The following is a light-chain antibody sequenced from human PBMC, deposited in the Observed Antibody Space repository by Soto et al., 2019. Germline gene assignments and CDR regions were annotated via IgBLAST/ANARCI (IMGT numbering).Light chain of an antibody. CDR1: QSLLHITGEPF. CDR3: MQSTQLPPT. J-gene: IGKJ5*01. V-gene: IGKV2D-29*02. CDR2: DVS. Sequence: VMTPTPLSLSVAPGQPASISCKSSQSLLHITGEPFLFWYLQKPGQSPQLLIYDVSTRVSGVPARFSGSGSGTDFTLEISRVETDDVGIYYCMQSTQLPPTFGQGTRLGIE.